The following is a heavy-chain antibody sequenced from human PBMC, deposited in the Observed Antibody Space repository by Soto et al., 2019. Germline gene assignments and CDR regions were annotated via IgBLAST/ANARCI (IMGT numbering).Heavy chain of an antibody. Sequence: PSETLSLTCTVSGGSINNGAYYWGWIRQPPGKGPEWIGSIHYSGATYYNPSLASRVTISVDTSKNLFALEVTSVTAADSAVFHCARHASLGSTGWTPFDFWGQGTVVTVSS. J-gene: IGHJ4*02. D-gene: IGHD3-9*01. CDR3: ARHASLGSTGWTPFDF. CDR1: GGSINNGAYY. CDR2: IHYSGAT. V-gene: IGHV4-39*01.